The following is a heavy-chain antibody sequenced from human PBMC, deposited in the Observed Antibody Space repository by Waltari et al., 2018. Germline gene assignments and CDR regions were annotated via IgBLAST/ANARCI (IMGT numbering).Heavy chain of an antibody. CDR2: ITWSSVRI. J-gene: IGHJ4*02. CDR1: GFTFDDYA. V-gene: IGHV3-9*01. D-gene: IGHD5-12*01. Sequence: EVQLVESGGGLVQPGRSLRLSCAASGFTFDDYAMYWVRQAPGKGLEWVSGITWSSVRIGYADSVKGRFTIPRDNAKNTLYLQMNSLGAEDTAVYYCAKGSGYGFDYWGQGTLVTVSS. CDR3: AKGSGYGFDY.